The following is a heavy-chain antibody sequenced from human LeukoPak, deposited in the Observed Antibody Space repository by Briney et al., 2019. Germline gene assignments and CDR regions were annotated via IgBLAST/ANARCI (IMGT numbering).Heavy chain of an antibody. D-gene: IGHD2-2*01. V-gene: IGHV3-21*01. CDR3: ARAGYCSSTRCYLDY. J-gene: IGHJ4*02. CDR2: ISSSSSYI. Sequence: PGGSLRLSCAASGFTFSSYSMNGVRQAPGKGLEWVSSISSSSSYIYYADSVKGRFTISRDNAKNSLYLQMNSLRAEDTAVYYCARAGYCSSTRCYLDYWGQGTLVTVSS. CDR1: GFTFSSYS.